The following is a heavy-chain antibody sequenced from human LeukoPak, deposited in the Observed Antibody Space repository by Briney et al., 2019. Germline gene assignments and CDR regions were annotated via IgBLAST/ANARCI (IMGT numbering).Heavy chain of an antibody. D-gene: IGHD2-2*01. CDR1: GGSISSYY. V-gene: IGHV4-59*01. J-gene: IGHJ5*02. CDR2: IYYSGST. CDR3: AREKVVPAAITSNWFDP. Sequence: PSETLSLTCTVSGGSISSYYWSWIRQPPGKGLEWIGYIYYSGSTNYNPSLKSRVTISVDTSKNQSSLKLSSVTAADTAVYYCAREKVVPAAITSNWFDPWGQGTLVTVSS.